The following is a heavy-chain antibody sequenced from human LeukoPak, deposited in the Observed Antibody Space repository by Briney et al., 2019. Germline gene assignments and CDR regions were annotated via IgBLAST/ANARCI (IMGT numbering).Heavy chain of an antibody. CDR1: GYRFSTYW. J-gene: IGHJ4*02. V-gene: IGHV5-51*01. CDR2: IYPGDSDT. D-gene: IGHD3-22*01. Sequence: GESLKISCKGSGYRFSTYWIGWVRQMPGKGLEWMGIIYPGDSDTRYSPSFQGQVTISADKSITTAYLQWSNLKASDTAMYYCARHPTPSHFDSSGYYFPFDYWGQGTLVTVSS. CDR3: ARHPTPSHFDSSGYYFPFDY.